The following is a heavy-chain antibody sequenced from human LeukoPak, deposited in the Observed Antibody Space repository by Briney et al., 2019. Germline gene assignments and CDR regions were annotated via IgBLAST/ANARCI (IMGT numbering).Heavy chain of an antibody. J-gene: IGHJ4*02. Sequence: PSETLSLTCTVSGYSISSGYYWGWIRQPPGKGLEWIGSIYYSGSIYYNPSLKSRVTISVDTSKNQFSLKLSSVTAADTAVYYCARRQPDYSAVDYWGQGTLVTVSS. CDR3: ARRQPDYSAVDY. V-gene: IGHV4-38-2*02. D-gene: IGHD2-15*01. CDR1: GYSISSGYY. CDR2: IYYSGSI.